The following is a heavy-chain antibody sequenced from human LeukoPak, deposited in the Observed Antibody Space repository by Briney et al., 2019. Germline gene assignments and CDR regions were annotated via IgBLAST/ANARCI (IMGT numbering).Heavy chain of an antibody. CDR2: IYHSGST. CDR1: GYSISSGYY. D-gene: IGHD2-15*01. CDR3: AKGYCSGGSCYGVDY. V-gene: IGHV4-38-2*02. J-gene: IGHJ4*02. Sequence: SETLSLTCTVSGYSISSGYYWGWIRQPPGKGLEWIGSIYHSGSTYYNPSLKSRVTISVDTSKNQFSLKLSSVTAADTAVYYCAKGYCSGGSCYGVDYWGQGTLVTVSS.